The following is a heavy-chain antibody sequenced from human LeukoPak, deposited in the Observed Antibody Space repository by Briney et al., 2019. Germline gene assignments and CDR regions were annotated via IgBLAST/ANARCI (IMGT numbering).Heavy chain of an antibody. V-gene: IGHV1-24*01. CDR1: GYTLTELS. J-gene: IGHJ3*02. CDR2: FDPEDGEA. D-gene: IGHD4-23*01. Sequence: GASVKVSCKVSGYTLTELSMHWVRQAPGKGLEWMGGFDPEDGEAIYAQKFQGRVTMTEDTSTDTAYMELSSLRSEDTAVYYCATPGPPTVVTSNGPTSDAFDIWGQGTMVTVSS. CDR3: ATPGPPTVVTSNGPTSDAFDI.